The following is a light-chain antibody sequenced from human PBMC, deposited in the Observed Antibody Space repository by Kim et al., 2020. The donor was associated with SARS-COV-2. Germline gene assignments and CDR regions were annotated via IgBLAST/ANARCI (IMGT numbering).Light chain of an antibody. CDR1: QSLLYNSNNKNY. CDR2: WAS. J-gene: IGKJ4*01. V-gene: IGKV4-1*01. CDR3: QQYYSALVT. Sequence: DIVMAQSPDSLAVSLGERATINCKSSQSLLYNSNNKNYLAWYQQKPGQPPRLLIYWASTRESGVPDRFSGSGSGTDFTLTINGLHTEDVAVYYCQQYYSALVTFGGGTKVDIK.